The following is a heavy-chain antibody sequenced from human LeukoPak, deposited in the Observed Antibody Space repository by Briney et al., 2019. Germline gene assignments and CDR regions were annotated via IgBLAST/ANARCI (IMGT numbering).Heavy chain of an antibody. Sequence: SEALSLTCTVSGGSISSYYWSWIRQPPGKGLEWIGYIYYSGSTNYNPSLKSRVTISVDTSKNQFSLKLSSVTAADTAVYYCARGGYYYDSSGYWGAFDIWGQGTMVTVSS. D-gene: IGHD3-22*01. J-gene: IGHJ3*02. CDR2: IYYSGST. CDR3: ARGGYYYDSSGYWGAFDI. CDR1: GGSISSYY. V-gene: IGHV4-59*01.